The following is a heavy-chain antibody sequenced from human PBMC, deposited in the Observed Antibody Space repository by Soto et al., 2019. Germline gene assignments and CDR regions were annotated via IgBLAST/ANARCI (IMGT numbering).Heavy chain of an antibody. CDR3: ASHVGRYYYYYGMDV. Sequence: GESLKISCKGSGYSFTSYWISWVRQMPGKGLEWMGRIDPSDSYTNYSPSFQGHVTISADKSISTAYLQWSSLKASDTAMYYCASHVGRYYYYYGMDVWGQGTTVTVSS. D-gene: IGHD3-10*01. CDR1: GYSFTSYW. CDR2: IDPSDSYT. J-gene: IGHJ6*02. V-gene: IGHV5-10-1*01.